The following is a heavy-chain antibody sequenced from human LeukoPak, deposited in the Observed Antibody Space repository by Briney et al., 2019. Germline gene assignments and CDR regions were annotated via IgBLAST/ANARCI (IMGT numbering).Heavy chain of an antibody. V-gene: IGHV3-30*18. CDR2: ISYDGSNK. CDR1: GFTFSSYG. CDR3: AKDRTGKYYYDSSGSDYFDY. Sequence: GGSLRLSCAASGFTFSSYGMHWVRQAPGKGLEWVAVISYDGSNKYYADSVKGRFTISRDNSKNTLYLQMNSLRAEDTAVYYCAKDRTGKYYYDSSGSDYFDYWGQGTLVAVSS. J-gene: IGHJ4*02. D-gene: IGHD3-22*01.